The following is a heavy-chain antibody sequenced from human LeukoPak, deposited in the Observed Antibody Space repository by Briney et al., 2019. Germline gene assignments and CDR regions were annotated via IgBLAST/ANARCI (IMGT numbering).Heavy chain of an antibody. CDR1: GYTFTGYY. D-gene: IGHD3-22*01. CDR2: INPNSGAT. Sequence: ASVKVSCKASGYTFTGYYMHWVRQAPEQGLEWMGRINPNSGATNYAQKFQGRVTMTRDTSISTAYMELTRLRSDDTAVYYCARATFDSSGRDYFDYWGQGTLVTVSS. V-gene: IGHV1-2*06. J-gene: IGHJ4*02. CDR3: ARATFDSSGRDYFDY.